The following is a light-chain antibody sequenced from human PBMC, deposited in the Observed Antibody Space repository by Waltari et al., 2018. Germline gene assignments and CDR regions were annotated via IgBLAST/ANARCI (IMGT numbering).Light chain of an antibody. CDR3: QQSYSTPLT. Sequence: DIQMTQSPSSLSASVGDRVTITCRASQSISSYLNWYQQKPGKAPKLPIYAASSLQSGVPSRFSGSGSGTDFTLTISSLQPEDFATYYWQQSYSTPLTFGGGTKVEIK. CDR1: QSISSY. J-gene: IGKJ4*01. V-gene: IGKV1-39*01. CDR2: AAS.